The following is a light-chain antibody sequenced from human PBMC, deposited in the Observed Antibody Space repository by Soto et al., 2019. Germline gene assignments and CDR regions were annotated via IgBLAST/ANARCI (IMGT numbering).Light chain of an antibody. V-gene: IGKV3-20*01. Sequence: EIVLTQSPGTVYLSPGERATLSCRASRSVGSLYLAWYRQKPGQAPRLLMYATSSRATGIPDRFSGSGSGTDFTLTISSLEPEDFAVYYCQHYGDSARTFGPGTRLEIK. CDR1: RSVGSLY. CDR3: QHYGDSART. J-gene: IGKJ5*01. CDR2: ATS.